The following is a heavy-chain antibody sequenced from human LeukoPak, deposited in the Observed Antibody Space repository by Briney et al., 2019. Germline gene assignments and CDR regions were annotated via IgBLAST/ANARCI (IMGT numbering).Heavy chain of an antibody. CDR3: ARGYFYCSGGSCYPYYFDY. D-gene: IGHD2-15*01. Sequence: GSSVKVSCKASGGTFSSYAISWVRQAPGQGLEWMGGIIPIFGTANYAQKFQGRVTITAEKSTSTAYMELSSLRAEDTAVYYCARGYFYCSGGSCYPYYFDYWGQGTLVTVSS. V-gene: IGHV1-69*06. CDR1: GGTFSSYA. CDR2: IIPIFGTA. J-gene: IGHJ4*02.